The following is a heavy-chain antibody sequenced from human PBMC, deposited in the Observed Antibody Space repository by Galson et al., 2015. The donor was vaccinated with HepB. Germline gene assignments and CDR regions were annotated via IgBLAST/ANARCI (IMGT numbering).Heavy chain of an antibody. CDR1: GYTFTSYD. V-gene: IGHV1-8*01. CDR3: ARAFYDFWSGNSAFIDY. J-gene: IGHJ4*02. Sequence: SVKVSCKASGYTFTSYDINWVRQATGQGLEWMGWMNPNSGNTSYAQKFQGRVTMTRNTSISTAYMELSSLRSEDTAVYYCARAFYDFWSGNSAFIDYWGQETPLTVSS. D-gene: IGHD3-3*01. CDR2: MNPNSGNT.